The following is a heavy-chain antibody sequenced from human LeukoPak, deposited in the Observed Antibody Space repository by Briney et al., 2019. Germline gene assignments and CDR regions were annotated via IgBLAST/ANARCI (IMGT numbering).Heavy chain of an antibody. CDR2: ISYDGSNK. V-gene: IGHV3-30-3*01. CDR1: GFTFSSYA. Sequence: GSLRLSCAASGFTFSSYAMHWVRQAPGKGLEWVAVISYDGSNKYYADSVKGRFTISRDNSKNTLYLQMNSLRAEDTAVYYCARGSSFEAPGFDYWGQGTLVTVSS. CDR3: ARGSSFEAPGFDY. J-gene: IGHJ4*02.